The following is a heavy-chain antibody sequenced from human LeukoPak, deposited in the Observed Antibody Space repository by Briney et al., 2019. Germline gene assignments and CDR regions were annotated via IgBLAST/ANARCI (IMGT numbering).Heavy chain of an antibody. Sequence: PGGSVRLSFLASGFSFSSYTMNWVRQAPGKGLEWVSIISSSSSYIYYADSVKGRFTISRDNAKNALYLQMNSLRVEDTAVYYCARDGRCGGDCYASWGQGTLVTVSS. CDR3: ARDGRCGGDCYAS. D-gene: IGHD2-21*02. V-gene: IGHV3-21*01. CDR2: ISSSSSYI. CDR1: GFSFSSYT. J-gene: IGHJ4*02.